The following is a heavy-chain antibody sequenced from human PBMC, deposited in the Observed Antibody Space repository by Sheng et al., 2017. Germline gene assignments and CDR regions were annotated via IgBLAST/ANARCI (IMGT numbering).Heavy chain of an antibody. Sequence: EVQLVESGGGLVKPGGSLRLSCAASGFTFSNAWMSWVRQAPGKGLEWVGRIKSKTDGGTTDYAAPVKGRFTISRDDSKNTLYLQMNSLKTEDTAVYYCTTGGVWLSPGFDYWGQGTLVTVSS. CDR1: GFTFSNAW. V-gene: IGHV3-15*01. J-gene: IGHJ4*02. D-gene: IGHD5-12*01. CDR2: IKSKTDGGTT. CDR3: TTGGVWLSPGFDY.